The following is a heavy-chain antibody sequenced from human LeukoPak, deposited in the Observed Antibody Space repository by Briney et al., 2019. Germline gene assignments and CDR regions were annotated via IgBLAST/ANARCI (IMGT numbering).Heavy chain of an antibody. CDR2: ISTYNDNT. J-gene: IGHJ4*02. CDR3: ARDSGYSST. CDR1: EYTFTGYY. Sequence: ASVKVSCKASEYTFTGYYMHWVRQAPGQGLEWMGWISTYNDNTNYAQKLQGRVTMTTDTSTTTAYMELRSLRSDDTAVYYCARDSGYSSTWGQGTLVTVSS. D-gene: IGHD6-19*01. V-gene: IGHV1-18*04.